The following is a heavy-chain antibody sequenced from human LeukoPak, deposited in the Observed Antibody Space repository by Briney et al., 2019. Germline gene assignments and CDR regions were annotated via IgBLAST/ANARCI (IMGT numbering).Heavy chain of an antibody. Sequence: GGSLRLSCAASGFTVSSNYMSWVRQAPGKGLEWVSYISSSGSTIYYADSVKGRFTISRDNAKNSLYLQMNSLRAEDTAVYYCARELELRAGAFDIWGQGTMVTVS. CDR2: ISSSGSTI. D-gene: IGHD1-7*01. J-gene: IGHJ3*02. V-gene: IGHV3-11*04. CDR1: GFTVSSNY. CDR3: ARELELRAGAFDI.